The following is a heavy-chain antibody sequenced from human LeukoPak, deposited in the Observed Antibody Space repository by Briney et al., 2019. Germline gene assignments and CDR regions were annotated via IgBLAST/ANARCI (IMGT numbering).Heavy chain of an antibody. D-gene: IGHD3-22*01. CDR2: ISSSSSYI. Sequence: GGSLRLSCAASGFTFSSYSMNWVRQAPGKGLGWVSSISSSSSYIYYADSVKGRFTISRDNAKDSLYLQMNSLRAEDTAVYYCARFADSSGYYYYYGMDVWGQGTTVTVSS. CDR1: GFTFSSYS. J-gene: IGHJ6*02. V-gene: IGHV3-21*01. CDR3: ARFADSSGYYYYYGMDV.